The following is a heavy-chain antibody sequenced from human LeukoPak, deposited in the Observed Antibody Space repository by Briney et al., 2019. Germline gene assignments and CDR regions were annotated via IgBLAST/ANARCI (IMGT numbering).Heavy chain of an antibody. CDR3: AAGCSSTSCYAYFGMDV. J-gene: IGHJ6*02. CDR2: IYYSGST. CDR1: GGSISSYY. Sequence: PSETLSLTCTVSGGSISSYYWSWIRQPPGKGLEWIGYIYYSGSTNYNPSLKSRVTISVDTSKNQFSLKLSFVTAADTAVYYCAAGCSSTSCYAYFGMDVWGQGTTVTVSS. V-gene: IGHV4-59*01. D-gene: IGHD2-2*01.